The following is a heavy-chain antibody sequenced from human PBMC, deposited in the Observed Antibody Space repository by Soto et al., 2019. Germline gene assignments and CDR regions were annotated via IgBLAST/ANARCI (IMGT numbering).Heavy chain of an antibody. CDR3: ARDLNQYYDILTGYYKGSEYGYGMDV. CDR2: IWYDGSNK. Sequence: GGSLRLSCAASGFTFSSSWMHWVCQAPEKGLEWVAVIWYDGSNKYYADSVKGRFTISRDNSKNTLYLQMNSLRAEDTAVYYCARDLNQYYDILTGYYKGSEYGYGMDVWGQGTTVTVSS. J-gene: IGHJ6*02. V-gene: IGHV3-33*08. D-gene: IGHD3-9*01. CDR1: GFTFSSSW.